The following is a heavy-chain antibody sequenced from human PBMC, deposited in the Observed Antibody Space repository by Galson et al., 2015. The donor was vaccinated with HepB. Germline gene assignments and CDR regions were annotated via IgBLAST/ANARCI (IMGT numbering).Heavy chain of an antibody. D-gene: IGHD2-15*01. J-gene: IGHJ4*02. V-gene: IGHV3-33*01. CDR3: ARASSPIVLGYLDS. Sequence: SLRLSCAASGFKFSSFGMHWVRQAPGKGLDWVAVIWHDGTNKYYADSVRGRFAISRDNSKNILYLQMNNLRAEDSALYYCARASSPIVLGYLDSWGQGTPVTVSS. CDR1: GFKFSSFG. CDR2: IWHDGTNK.